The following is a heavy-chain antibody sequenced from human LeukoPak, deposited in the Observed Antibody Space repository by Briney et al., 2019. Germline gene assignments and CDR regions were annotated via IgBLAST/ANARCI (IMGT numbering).Heavy chain of an antibody. Sequence: GESLKISCKGSGYSFTSYWISWVRQMPGKGLEWMGRIDPSDSYTNYSPSFQGHVTISADKSISTAYLQWSSLKASDTAMYYCARRSFYNTENDAFDIWGQGTMVTVSS. CDR3: ARRSFYNTENDAFDI. CDR1: GYSFTSYW. J-gene: IGHJ3*02. V-gene: IGHV5-10-1*01. D-gene: IGHD3-10*01. CDR2: IDPSDSYT.